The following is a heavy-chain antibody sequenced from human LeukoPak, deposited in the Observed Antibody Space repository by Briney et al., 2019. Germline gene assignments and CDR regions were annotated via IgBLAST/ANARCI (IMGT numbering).Heavy chain of an antibody. V-gene: IGHV3-30-3*01. CDR1: GFTFSSYA. CDR2: ISYDGSNK. D-gene: IGHD3-10*01. Sequence: GGSLSLSCAASGFTFSSYAMHWVRQAPGKGLEWVAVISYDGSNKYYADSVKGRFTISRDNSKNTLYLQMNSLRAEDTAVYYCARSDITMVRGVIEGASFDYWGQGTLVTVSS. J-gene: IGHJ4*02. CDR3: ARSDITMVRGVIEGASFDY.